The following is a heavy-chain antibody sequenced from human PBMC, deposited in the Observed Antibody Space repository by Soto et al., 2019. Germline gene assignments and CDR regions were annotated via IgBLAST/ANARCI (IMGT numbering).Heavy chain of an antibody. CDR2: INHSGST. D-gene: IGHD6-19*01. J-gene: IGHJ6*02. CDR3: ARVRGRKQWLVGMDV. CDR1: GGSFSGYY. Sequence: SETLSLTCAVYGGSFSGYYWSWIRQPPGKGLEWIGEINHSGSTNYNPSLKSRVTISVDTSKNQFSLKLSSVTAADTAVYYCARVRGRKQWLVGMDVWGQGTTVTVSS. V-gene: IGHV4-34*01.